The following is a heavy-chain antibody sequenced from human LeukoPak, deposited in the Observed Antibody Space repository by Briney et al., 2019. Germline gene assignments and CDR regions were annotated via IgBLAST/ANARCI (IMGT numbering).Heavy chain of an antibody. CDR1: GGTFSSYA. CDR3: ARSPSSYDILTGYYRGHYYFDY. D-gene: IGHD3-9*01. J-gene: IGHJ4*02. CDR2: IIPILGIA. Sequence: SVKVSCKASGGTFSSYAISWVRQAPGQGLEWMGRIIPILGIANYAQKFQGRVTITADKSTSTAYMELSSLRSEDTAVYYCARSPSSYDILTGYYRGHYYFDYWGQGTLVTVSS. V-gene: IGHV1-69*04.